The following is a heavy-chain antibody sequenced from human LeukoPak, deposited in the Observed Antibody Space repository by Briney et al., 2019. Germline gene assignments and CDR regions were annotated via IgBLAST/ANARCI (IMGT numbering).Heavy chain of an antibody. CDR1: GFTVSSNY. Sequence: GGSLRLSCAASGFTVSSNYMSWVRQAPGKGLEWVSVIYSGGSTYYADSVKGRFTISRDNSKNTLYLQMNSLRAEDTAVYYCARDPTKHSSSSPGDYWGQGTLATVSS. D-gene: IGHD6-6*01. V-gene: IGHV3-66*02. CDR3: ARDPTKHSSSSPGDY. J-gene: IGHJ4*02. CDR2: IYSGGST.